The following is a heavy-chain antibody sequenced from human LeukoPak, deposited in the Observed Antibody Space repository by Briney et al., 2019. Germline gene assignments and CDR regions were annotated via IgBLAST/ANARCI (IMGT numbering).Heavy chain of an antibody. Sequence: PGGSLRLSCAASGFSVSNNYLSWVRQPPGKGLERVSVIHSGGRTKYADSVRDRFTISRDTAKNTVYLQMNSLRVDDTAAYYCARPGSASGYWVHWGQGTLVTVSS. CDR2: IHSGGRT. D-gene: IGHD3-3*01. V-gene: IGHV3-66*01. CDR1: GFSVSNNY. CDR3: ARPGSASGYWVH. J-gene: IGHJ4*02.